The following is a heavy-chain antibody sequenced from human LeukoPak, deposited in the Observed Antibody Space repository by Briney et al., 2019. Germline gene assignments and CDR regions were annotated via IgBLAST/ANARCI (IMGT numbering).Heavy chain of an antibody. Sequence: PSETLSLTCAVSGGSISSGGYSWSWIRQPPGKGLEWIGYIYYSGSTNYNPSLKSRVTISVDTSKNQFSLKLSSVTAADTAVYYCARDVAIFGVVTAGYYYYMDVWGKGTTVTVSS. CDR3: ARDVAIFGVVTAGYYYYMDV. V-gene: IGHV4-61*08. D-gene: IGHD3-3*01. J-gene: IGHJ6*03. CDR1: GGSISSGGYS. CDR2: IYYSGST.